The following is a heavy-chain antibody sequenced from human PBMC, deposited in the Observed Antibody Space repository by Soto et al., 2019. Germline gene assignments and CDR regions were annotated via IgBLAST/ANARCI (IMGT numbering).Heavy chain of an antibody. D-gene: IGHD3-22*01. V-gene: IGHV3-21*02. J-gene: IGHJ4*02. CDR3: ARDVYYYDSSGDWAY. CDR1: GFTFSSYS. Sequence: EVQLVESGGGLVKPGGSLRLSCAASGFTFSSYSMNWVRQAPGKGLEWVSSITGSSSYIYYADSVKGRFTISRDNAKNSLYLQMNRLRAEETAVYYCARDVYYYDSSGDWAYWGQGTLVTVSS. CDR2: ITGSSSYI.